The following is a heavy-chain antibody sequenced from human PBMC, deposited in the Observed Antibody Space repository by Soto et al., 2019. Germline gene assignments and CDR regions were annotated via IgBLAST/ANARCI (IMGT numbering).Heavy chain of an antibody. Sequence: GGSMRLSCAVSGLNSSSYAMSWVSQATGKGLEWVSVISGSGGTTFYAESVKGRFTISRDNSKNTLYLQMNSLRVEDTAEYYCAKALGYFGSGSYYNLYGMDVWGQGTTVTVSS. CDR3: AKALGYFGSGSYYNLYGMDV. CDR1: GLNSSSYA. CDR2: ISGSGGTT. D-gene: IGHD3-10*01. J-gene: IGHJ6*02. V-gene: IGHV3-23*01.